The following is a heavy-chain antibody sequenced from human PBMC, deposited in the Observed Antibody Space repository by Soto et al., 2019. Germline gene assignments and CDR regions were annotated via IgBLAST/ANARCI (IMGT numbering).Heavy chain of an antibody. Sequence: QIQLLQSGPEVRRPGASVKLSCEASGYTFTVYTLHWVRQAPGQSPEWMGWINVGHGTTNSSQTFQDRVTITRDTSASIAYMELRSRTSEDTAVYYCARDVGLLRVVFDYWGQGTLVTVSS. CDR3: ARDVGLLRVVFDY. CDR1: GYTFTVYT. CDR2: INVGHGTT. V-gene: IGHV1-3*01. J-gene: IGHJ4*02. D-gene: IGHD5-12*01.